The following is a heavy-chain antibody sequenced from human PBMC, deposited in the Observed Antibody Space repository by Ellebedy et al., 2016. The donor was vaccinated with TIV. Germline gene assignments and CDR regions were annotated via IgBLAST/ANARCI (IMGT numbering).Heavy chain of an antibody. CDR2: IGIDSTT. CDR3: ARETFNDVDLKLWGIFDI. D-gene: IGHD3-10*01. V-gene: IGHV3-66*01. J-gene: IGHJ3*02. CDR1: ELTVSSNY. Sequence: GGSLRLSCAASELTVSSNYMSWVRQAPGKGLEWVSVIGIDSTTYYADSVKGRFTISRDKSKNTLYIEMNSLRAGDTAVYYCARETFNDVDLKLWGIFDIWGQGTVVAVSS.